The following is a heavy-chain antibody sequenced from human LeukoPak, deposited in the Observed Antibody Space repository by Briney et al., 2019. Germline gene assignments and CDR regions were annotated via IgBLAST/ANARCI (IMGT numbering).Heavy chain of an antibody. CDR1: GYTFTRYD. CDR2: VNLKSGNT. Sequence: ASVKVSCKASGYTFTRYDINWVRQATGQGLEWMGWVNLKSGNTGSAQKFQGRVTITRDTSINTAYMELSSLRPEDTGVYYCARVEGSPDSWFQGTLVNVSS. V-gene: IGHV1-8*03. J-gene: IGHJ4*02. D-gene: IGHD2-15*01. CDR3: ARVEGSPDS.